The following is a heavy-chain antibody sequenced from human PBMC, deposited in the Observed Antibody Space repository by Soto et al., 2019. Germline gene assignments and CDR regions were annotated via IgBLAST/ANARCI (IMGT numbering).Heavy chain of an antibody. Sequence: GGSLRLSCAASGFTVSSNYMSWVRQAPGKGLEWVSVIYSCGSTYYADSVKGRFTISRDNSKNTLYLQMNSLRAEDTAVYYCARAGGRPGGGSCYGDWDYYYGMDVWGQGTTVTVSS. CDR1: GFTVSSNY. D-gene: IGHD2-15*01. V-gene: IGHV3-66*03. CDR2: IYSCGST. CDR3: ARAGGRPGGGSCYGDWDYYYGMDV. J-gene: IGHJ6*02.